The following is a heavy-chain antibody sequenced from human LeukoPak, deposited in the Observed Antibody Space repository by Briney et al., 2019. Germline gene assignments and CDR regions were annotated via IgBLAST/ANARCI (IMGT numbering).Heavy chain of an antibody. J-gene: IGHJ5*02. CDR3: TSPYPEFDP. V-gene: IGHV3-23*01. Sequence: GGSLRLSCAASGFTFSSYGMNWVRQAPGKGLEWVSAISGSGSGGSTYYADSVKGRFTISRDNSKNTVYLQMNSLRAEDTAVYYCTSPYPEFDPWGQGTLVTVSS. CDR2: ISGSGSGGST. CDR1: GFTFSSYG.